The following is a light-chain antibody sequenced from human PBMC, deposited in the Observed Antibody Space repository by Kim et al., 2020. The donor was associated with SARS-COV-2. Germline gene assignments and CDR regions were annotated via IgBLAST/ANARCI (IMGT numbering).Light chain of an antibody. CDR3: MQGTHWPPT. CDR2: KVS. V-gene: IGKV2-30*01. J-gene: IGKJ1*01. Sequence: PASISCRSRQSLVYRDGNTYLTWLHQRPGQSTRRLVYKVSSRDSGVPDRFSGSGSGTDFTLKISRVEAEDVGIYYCMQGTHWPPTFGKGTKVDIK. CDR1: QSLVYRDGNTY.